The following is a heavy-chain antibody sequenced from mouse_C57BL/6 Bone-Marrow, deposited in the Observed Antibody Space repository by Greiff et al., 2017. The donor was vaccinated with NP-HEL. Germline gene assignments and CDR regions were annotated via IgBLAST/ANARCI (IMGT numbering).Heavy chain of an antibody. CDR1: GFTFSSYA. Sequence: EVMLVESGGGLVKPGGSLKLSCAASGFTFSSYAMSWVRQTPEKRLEWVATISDGGSYTYYPDNVKGRFTISRDNAKNNLYLQMSHLKSEDTAMYYCARWGEIYGNYPYYFDYWGQGTTLTVSS. CDR3: ARWGEIYGNYPYYFDY. CDR2: ISDGGSYT. J-gene: IGHJ2*01. D-gene: IGHD2-1*01. V-gene: IGHV5-4*03.